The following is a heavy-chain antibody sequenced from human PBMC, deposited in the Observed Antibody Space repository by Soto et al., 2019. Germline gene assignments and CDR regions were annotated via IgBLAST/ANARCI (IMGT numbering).Heavy chain of an antibody. CDR1: GGTFGSYA. D-gene: IGHD2-2*01. CDR3: ARSQGSSTSLEIYYYYYYGMDV. V-gene: IGHV1-69*01. J-gene: IGHJ6*02. Sequence: QVQLVQSGAEVKKPGSSVKVSCKASGGTFGSYAISWVRQAPGQGLEWMGGIIPIPGTANYAQKFQGRGTIAAEESTSTAYMELSRLRSEDTAVYYCARSQGSSTSLEIYYYYYYGMDVWGQGTTVTVSS. CDR2: IIPIPGTA.